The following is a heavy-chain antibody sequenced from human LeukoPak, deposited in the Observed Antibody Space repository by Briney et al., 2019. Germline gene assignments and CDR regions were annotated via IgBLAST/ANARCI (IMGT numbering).Heavy chain of an antibody. J-gene: IGHJ4*02. CDR3: AKAGLRYFDWSEAIDY. V-gene: IGHV3-23*01. CDR2: ISGSGGST. Sequence: GGSLRLSCAASGFTFSSDAMSWVRQAPGKGLEWVSAISGSGGSTYYADSVKGRFTISRDNSKNTLYLQMNSLRAEDTAVYYCAKAGLRYFDWSEAIDYWGQGTLVTVSS. D-gene: IGHD3-9*01. CDR1: GFTFSSDA.